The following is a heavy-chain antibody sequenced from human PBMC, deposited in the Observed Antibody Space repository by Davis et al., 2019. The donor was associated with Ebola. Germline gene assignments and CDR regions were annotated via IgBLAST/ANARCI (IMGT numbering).Heavy chain of an antibody. J-gene: IGHJ4*02. V-gene: IGHV1-69*06. CDR3: VTRVGATPFDY. D-gene: IGHD1-26*01. CDR1: GGTFSSYA. CDR2: IIPIFGTA. Sequence: AASVEVSCKASGGTFSSYAISWVRQAPGQGLEWMGGIIPIFGTANYAQKFQGRVTITADKSTSTAYMELSSLRSEDTAVYYCVTRVGATPFDYWGQGTLVTVSS.